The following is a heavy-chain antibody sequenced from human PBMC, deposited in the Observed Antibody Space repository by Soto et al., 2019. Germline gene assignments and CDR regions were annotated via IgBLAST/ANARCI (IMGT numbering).Heavy chain of an antibody. J-gene: IGHJ6*02. V-gene: IGHV1-69*12. D-gene: IGHD1-1*01. CDR2: IIPGFGTA. Sequence: QVQLVQSGAEVKKPGSSVKVSCKASGGSLTNYGVSWVRQAPGQGLEWMGGIIPGFGTANYAQKFQGRVTIAADETKSRVFLDLRSLGCEATAVYYCARGDATKLGGTNWYGREVWGQRTRVTVSS. CDR3: ARGDATKLGGTNWYGREV. CDR1: GGSLTNYG.